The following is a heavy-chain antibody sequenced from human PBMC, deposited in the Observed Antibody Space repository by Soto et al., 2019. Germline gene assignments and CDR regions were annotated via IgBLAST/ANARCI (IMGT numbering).Heavy chain of an antibody. Sequence: SGPTLVNPTQTLTLTCTVSGFSLDTWGVGVGWIRQSPGKAPEWLALIYWDDDKRYSPSLKNRLTITKDTSKNQVVLTVTNMDPVDTVTYYCARALGSWGSYYFDHWGQGTLVTVSS. V-gene: IGHV2-5*02. CDR2: IYWDDDK. D-gene: IGHD3-16*01. CDR3: ARALGSWGSYYFDH. CDR1: GFSLDTWGVG. J-gene: IGHJ4*02.